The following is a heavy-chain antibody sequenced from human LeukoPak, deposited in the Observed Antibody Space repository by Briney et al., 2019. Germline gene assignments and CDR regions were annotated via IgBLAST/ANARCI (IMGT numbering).Heavy chain of an antibody. CDR1: GFTVSSNY. J-gene: IGHJ4*02. CDR3: ASSGGSYLGRRGRGYFDY. D-gene: IGHD1-26*01. V-gene: IGHV3-53*01. Sequence: GGSLRLSCAASGFTVSSNYMSWVRQAPGKGLEWVSVIYSGGSTYYADSVKGRFTISRDNSKNTLYLQMNSLRAEDTAVYYCASSGGSYLGRRGRGYFDYWGQGTLVTVSS. CDR2: IYSGGST.